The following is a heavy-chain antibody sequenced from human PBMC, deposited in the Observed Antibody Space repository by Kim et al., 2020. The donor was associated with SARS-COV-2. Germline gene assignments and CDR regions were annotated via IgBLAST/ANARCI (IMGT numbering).Heavy chain of an antibody. Sequence: GGSLRLSCAASGFTFGDYAMHWVRQAPGKGLEWVSGISWNSGSIGYADSVKGRFTISRDNAKNSLYLQMNSLRAEDTALYYCAKGSRYQLLSPFVYWGQRTLVTVSS. CDR3: AKGSRYQLLSPFVY. CDR2: ISWNSGSI. CDR1: GFTFGDYA. J-gene: IGHJ4*02. D-gene: IGHD2-2*01. V-gene: IGHV3-9*01.